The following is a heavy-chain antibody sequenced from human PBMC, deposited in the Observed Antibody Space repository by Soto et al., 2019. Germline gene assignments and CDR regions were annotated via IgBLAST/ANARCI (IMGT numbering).Heavy chain of an antibody. CDR2: IYHTGST. D-gene: IGHD3-10*01. CDR3: ARAPFYHYGDLSHVLDI. J-gene: IGHJ3*02. Sequence: SETLSLTCTVSGGSMSRGDYYWSWIRQPPGKGLEWIGFIYHTGSTYYSPPLKSRVAISVDTSKNQFSLKLSSVTAADTAVYYCARAPFYHYGDLSHVLDIWGQGTMVTVSS. CDR1: GGSMSRGDYY. V-gene: IGHV4-30-4*01.